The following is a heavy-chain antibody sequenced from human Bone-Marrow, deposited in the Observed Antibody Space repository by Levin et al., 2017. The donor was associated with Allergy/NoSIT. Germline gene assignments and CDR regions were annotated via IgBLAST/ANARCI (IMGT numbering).Heavy chain of an antibody. D-gene: IGHD6-19*01. J-gene: IGHJ6*02. Sequence: ASVKVSCKASGGTFSSYAISWVRQAPGQGLEWMGGIIPIFGTANYAQKFQGRVTITADESTSTAYMELSSLRSEDTAVYYCAQRYSSGWYYPYYYYYGMDVWGQGTTVTVSS. V-gene: IGHV1-69*13. CDR3: AQRYSSGWYYPYYYYYGMDV. CDR1: GGTFSSYA. CDR2: IIPIFGTA.